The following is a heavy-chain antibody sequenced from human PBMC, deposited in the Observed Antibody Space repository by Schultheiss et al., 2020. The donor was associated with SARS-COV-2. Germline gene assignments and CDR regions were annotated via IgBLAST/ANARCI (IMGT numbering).Heavy chain of an antibody. CDR1: GGSISSGGYY. D-gene: IGHD6-19*01. CDR2: IYYSGST. V-gene: IGHV4-61*08. J-gene: IGHJ6*02. CDR3: ATNIAVAGTYGMDV. Sequence: SETLSLTCTVSGGSISSGGYYWSWIRQPPGKGLEWIGYIYYSGSTNYNPSLKSRVTISVDTSKNQFSLKLSSVTAADTAVYYCATNIAVAGTYGMDVWGQGTTVTVSS.